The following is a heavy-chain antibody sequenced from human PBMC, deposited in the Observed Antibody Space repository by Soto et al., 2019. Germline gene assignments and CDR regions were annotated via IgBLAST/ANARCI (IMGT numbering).Heavy chain of an antibody. D-gene: IGHD4-17*01. CDR2: FSYTGTT. J-gene: IGHJ4*02. V-gene: IGHV4-31*03. CDR3: ARDGSTDGDDPGEDQYFDV. Sequence: QVHLQESGPGLVRPSQTLSLTCSVSGASVSSPDDSWTWIRQRPGQGLEWIGHFSYTGTTYYSPSLRSRVSSSIDKSRNLVSLELTSVTVADTAVYFCARDGSTDGDDPGEDQYFDVWGQGTLVTVAS. CDR1: GASVSSPDDS.